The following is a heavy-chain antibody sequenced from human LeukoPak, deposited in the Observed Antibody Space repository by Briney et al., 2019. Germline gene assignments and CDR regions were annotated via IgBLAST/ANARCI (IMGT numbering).Heavy chain of an antibody. V-gene: IGHV4-34*01. CDR2: SNHFGSA. D-gene: IGHD5-18*01. CDR1: GESFSGYF. J-gene: IGHJ6*02. Sequence: SETLSLTCAVSGESFSGYFWTWIRQPPGKGLEWIGESNHFGSADYNPSLKGRVTISVDTSKKQFSLNVRSVTDADTAVYFCARGRLQLWSFPLPYNHYAIDVWGQGTTVTVSS. CDR3: ARGRLQLWSFPLPYNHYAIDV.